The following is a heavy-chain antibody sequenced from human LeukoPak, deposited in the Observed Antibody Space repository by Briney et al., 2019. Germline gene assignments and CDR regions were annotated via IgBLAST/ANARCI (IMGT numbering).Heavy chain of an antibody. CDR3: AGYCSGGSCSNGDAFDI. Sequence: ASVKVSCKASGYTFTSYDINWVRQATGQGLEWMGWMNPNSGNTGYAQKFQGRVTMTRNTPISTAYMELSSLRSEDTAVYYCAGYCSGGSCSNGDAFDIWGQGTMVTVSS. V-gene: IGHV1-8*01. J-gene: IGHJ3*02. CDR1: GYTFTSYD. D-gene: IGHD2-15*01. CDR2: MNPNSGNT.